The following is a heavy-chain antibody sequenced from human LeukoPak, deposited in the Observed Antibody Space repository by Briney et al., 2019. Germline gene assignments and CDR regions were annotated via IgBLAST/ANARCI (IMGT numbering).Heavy chain of an antibody. J-gene: IGHJ1*01. CDR2: IFYSGTT. V-gene: IGHV4-39*07. CDR3: ARGGWYPESFQH. D-gene: IGHD6-19*01. CDR1: GGATSSSNYY. Sequence: SETLSLTCTVSGGATSSSNYYWAWIRQPPGKGLEWMGSIFYSGTTHYNPSLKSRVTISVDTSKNQFSLKLSSVTAADTAVYYCARGGWYPESFQHWGQGALVTVSS.